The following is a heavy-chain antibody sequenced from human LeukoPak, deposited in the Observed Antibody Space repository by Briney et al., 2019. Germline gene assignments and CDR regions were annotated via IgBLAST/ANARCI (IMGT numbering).Heavy chain of an antibody. CDR1: GFTFSMYW. V-gene: IGHV3-7*01. Sequence: PGGSLRPSCTDSGFTFSMYWMSWVRQAPGKGLEWLASIKPDGSAAIYVDSMKGRFTISRDNAKNSLYLQMNSLTVEDTAVYYCATHSDWRFDFWGQGTLVTVSS. CDR3: ATHSDWRFDF. J-gene: IGHJ4*02. CDR2: IKPDGSAA. D-gene: IGHD6-19*01.